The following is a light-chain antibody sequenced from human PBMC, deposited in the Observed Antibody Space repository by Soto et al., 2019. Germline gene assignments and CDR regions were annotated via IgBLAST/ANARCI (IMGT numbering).Light chain of an antibody. CDR3: QQHGSPAT. J-gene: IGKJ4*01. Sequence: EIVLTQSPGTLSLSPGERATLSCRASQSVSSSYLAWYQQKPGQAPRLLIYGASSRATGIPDRFSGSGSGTDFTLTISRLEPVDFAVYYCQQHGSPATFVGGTKV. V-gene: IGKV3-20*01. CDR2: GAS. CDR1: QSVSSSY.